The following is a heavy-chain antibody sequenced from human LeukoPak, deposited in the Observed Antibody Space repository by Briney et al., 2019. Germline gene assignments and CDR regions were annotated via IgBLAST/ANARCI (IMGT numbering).Heavy chain of an antibody. CDR2: IKQDGSEK. CDR1: GFTFSTYW. J-gene: IGHJ4*02. D-gene: IGHD2-2*02. V-gene: IGHV3-7*01. CDR3: VRDQDSGGYNY. Sequence: GGSLRLSCAASGFTFSTYWMSWVRQAPGKGREWVANIKQDGSEKYYVDSVKGRFTISRDNAKNSLFLQMNSLRAEDTAVYYCVRDQDSGGYNYWGQGTLVTVSS.